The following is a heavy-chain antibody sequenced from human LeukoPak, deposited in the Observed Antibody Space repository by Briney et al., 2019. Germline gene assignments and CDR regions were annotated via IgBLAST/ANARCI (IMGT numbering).Heavy chain of an antibody. J-gene: IGHJ5*02. CDR3: ARHVPDVVVTATNWFDP. V-gene: IGHV4-39*01. CDR1: GGSISSCSYY. CDR2: IYYSGST. D-gene: IGHD2-21*02. Sequence: PSETLSLTCTVSGGSISSCSYYWGWIRQPPGKGLEWIGSIYYSGSTYYNPSLKSRVTISVDTSKNQFSLKLSSVTAADTAVYYCARHVPDVVVTATNWFDPWGQGTLVTVSS.